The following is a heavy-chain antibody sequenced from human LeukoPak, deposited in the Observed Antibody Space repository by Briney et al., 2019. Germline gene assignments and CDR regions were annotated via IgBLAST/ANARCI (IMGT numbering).Heavy chain of an antibody. V-gene: IGHV3-23*01. Sequence: PGGSLRLSCAASGFTFSSYAMSWVRQAPGKGLEWVSAISGSGGSTYYADSVKGRFTISRDNAKNSLYLQMNSLRAEDTAVYYCARNHGSGWYYFDYWGQGTLVTVSS. CDR1: GFTFSSYA. CDR2: ISGSGGST. CDR3: ARNHGSGWYYFDY. D-gene: IGHD6-19*01. J-gene: IGHJ4*02.